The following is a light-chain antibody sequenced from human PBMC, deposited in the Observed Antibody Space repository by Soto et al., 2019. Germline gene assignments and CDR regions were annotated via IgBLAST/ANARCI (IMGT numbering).Light chain of an antibody. CDR1: ESVTNY. CDR3: QQYGSSPPIT. J-gene: IGKJ5*01. V-gene: IGKV3-11*01. CDR2: DVS. Sequence: EIVLTQSPATLSLSRGERGTLSCRASESVTNYLAWYQQKPGQAPRLLVYDVSNRATGIPARFSGGGSGTDFTLTISNLEPEDFAVYYCQQYGSSPPITFGQGTRLEIK.